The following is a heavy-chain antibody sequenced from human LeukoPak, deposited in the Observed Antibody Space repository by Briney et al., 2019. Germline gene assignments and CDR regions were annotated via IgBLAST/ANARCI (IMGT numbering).Heavy chain of an antibody. Sequence: ASVKVSCKASGYTFTSYGISWVRQASGQGLEWMGWISAYNGNTNYAQKLQGRVTMTTDTSTSTAYMELRSLRSDDTAVYYCARPTVTDDYYYYGMDVWGQGTTVTVSS. CDR2: ISAYNGNT. CDR1: GYTFTSYG. D-gene: IGHD4-17*01. CDR3: ARPTVTDDYYYYGMDV. V-gene: IGHV1-18*01. J-gene: IGHJ6*02.